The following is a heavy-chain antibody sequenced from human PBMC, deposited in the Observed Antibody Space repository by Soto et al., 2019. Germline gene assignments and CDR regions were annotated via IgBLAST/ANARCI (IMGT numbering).Heavy chain of an antibody. CDR3: ARDREGYCSGGSCSRGWFDP. J-gene: IGHJ5*02. V-gene: IGHV4-31*03. D-gene: IGHD2-15*01. Sequence: QVQLQESGPGLVKPSQTLSLTCTVSGGSISSGGYYWSWIRQHPGKGLEWIGYIYYSGSTYYNPSLKGRVTISVDTSKNQFSLKLSSVTAADTAVYYCARDREGYCSGGSCSRGWFDPWGQGTLVTVSS. CDR2: IYYSGST. CDR1: GGSISSGGYY.